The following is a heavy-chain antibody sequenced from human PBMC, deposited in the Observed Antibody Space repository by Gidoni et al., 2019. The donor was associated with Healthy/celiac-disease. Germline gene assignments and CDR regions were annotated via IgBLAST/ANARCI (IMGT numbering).Heavy chain of an antibody. CDR1: GYSFTSYW. V-gene: IGHV5-51*01. CDR2: IYPGDSDT. D-gene: IGHD5-18*01. CDR3: ARLHGYVQYYYYYYMDV. J-gene: IGHJ6*03. Sequence: EVQLVQSGAEVKKPGESLKISCKGSGYSFTSYWIGWVRQMPGKGLEWMGIIYPGDSDTRYGPSFQGQVTISADKSISTAYLQWSSLKASDTAMYYCARLHGYVQYYYYYYMDVWGKGTTVTVSS.